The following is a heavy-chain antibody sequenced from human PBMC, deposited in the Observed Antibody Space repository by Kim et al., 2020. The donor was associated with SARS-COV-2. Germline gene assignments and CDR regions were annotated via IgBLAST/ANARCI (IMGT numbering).Heavy chain of an antibody. V-gene: IGHV4-59*01. Sequence: SETLSLTCTVSGGSISSYYWSWIRQPPGKGLEWIGYIYYSGSTNYNPSLKSRVTISVDTSKNQFSLKLSSVTAADTAVYYCARVVGWIAARPGPNWFDPWGQGTLVTVSS. J-gene: IGHJ5*02. CDR3: ARVVGWIAARPGPNWFDP. CDR2: IYYSGST. CDR1: GGSISSYY. D-gene: IGHD6-6*01.